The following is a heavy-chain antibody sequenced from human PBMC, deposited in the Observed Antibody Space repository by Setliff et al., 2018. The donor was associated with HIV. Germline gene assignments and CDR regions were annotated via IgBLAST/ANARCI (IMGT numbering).Heavy chain of an antibody. CDR1: GFTVRSNY. CDR3: VRDFYSDYSYYIYSDC. Sequence: QSGGSLRLSCSVSGFTVRSNYMSWVRQAPGKGLEWVSVIYRTGNTYYADSVKGRFTISRDDSKNTLNLQMNSLRAEDTAVYYCVRDFYSDYSYYIYSDCWGQGTLVTVSS. CDR2: IYRTGNT. J-gene: IGHJ4*02. D-gene: IGHD4-4*01. V-gene: IGHV3-66*01.